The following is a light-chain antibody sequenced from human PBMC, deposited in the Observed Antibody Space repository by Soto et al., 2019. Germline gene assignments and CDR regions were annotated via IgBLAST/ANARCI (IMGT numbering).Light chain of an antibody. Sequence: QAVLTQPASVSGSPGQSITISCTGTSSDVGGYNYVSWYQQHPGKAPKLIIYDVSNRPSGVSIRFSGSTSDNTASLTISGLQPEDEADYHCSSYTTSNTRQIVVGTGTKVTVL. J-gene: IGLJ1*01. V-gene: IGLV2-14*03. CDR3: SSYTTSNTRQIV. CDR1: SSDVGGYNY. CDR2: DVS.